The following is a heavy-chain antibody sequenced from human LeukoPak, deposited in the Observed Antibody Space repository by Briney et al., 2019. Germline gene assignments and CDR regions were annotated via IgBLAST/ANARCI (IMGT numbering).Heavy chain of an antibody. J-gene: IGHJ6*03. D-gene: IGHD3-3*01. CDR2: IYDSESA. CDR3: ARVLQNYYHMDV. CDR1: GVSINSHY. V-gene: IGHV4-59*11. Sequence: SETLSLTCTVSGVSINSHYWSWIRQPPGKGLEWIGFIYDSESANYKASLKSRVTMTVDTSKNQSSLKLNSVTAADTAVYYCARVLQNYYHMDVWGKGTTVTVSS.